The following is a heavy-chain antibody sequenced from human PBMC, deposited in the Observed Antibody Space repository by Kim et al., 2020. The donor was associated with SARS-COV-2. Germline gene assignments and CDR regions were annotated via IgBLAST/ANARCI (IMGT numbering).Heavy chain of an antibody. J-gene: IGHJ4*02. Sequence: GGSLRLFCAASGFLFNSFEINWVRQAPGKGLEWISYTSATGTPTHYADSVNGRFTMSRDNAKNSVFLQMNNLRGEDTGIYYCARERATSGFDYWGQGTPVTVSS. CDR1: GFLFNSFE. V-gene: IGHV3-48*03. CDR2: TSATGTPT. CDR3: ARERATSGFDY. D-gene: IGHD1-1*01.